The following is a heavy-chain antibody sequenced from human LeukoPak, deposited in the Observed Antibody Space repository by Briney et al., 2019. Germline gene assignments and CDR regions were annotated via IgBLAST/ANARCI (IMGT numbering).Heavy chain of an antibody. CDR3: ARINAAWYYYGMDV. CDR2: IVVGSGNT. V-gene: IGHV1-58*01. J-gene: IGHJ6*02. CDR1: GFTFTNSA. Sequence: SVKVSCKASGFTFTNSAVQWVRQARGQRLEWIGWIVVGSGNTNYAQKFQGRVTMTRNTSISTAYMELSSLRSEDTAVYYCARINAAWYYYGMDVWGQGTTVTVSS. D-gene: IGHD2/OR15-2a*01.